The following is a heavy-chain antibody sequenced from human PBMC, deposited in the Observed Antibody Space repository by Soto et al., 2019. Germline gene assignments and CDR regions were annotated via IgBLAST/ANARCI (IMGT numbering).Heavy chain of an antibody. J-gene: IGHJ4*02. Sequence: QVQLVQSGAEVKKPGASVKVSCKASGSTCTSYGISWVRQAPGQGLEWMGWISAYNGNTKYAQKFQGRVTMTTDTSTSTAYMEVRSLRSDDTAVYYCARDAAAGLNDYWRPGTLVTVSS. CDR2: ISAYNGNT. CDR3: ARDAAAGLNDY. CDR1: GSTCTSYG. D-gene: IGHD6-13*01. V-gene: IGHV1-18*01.